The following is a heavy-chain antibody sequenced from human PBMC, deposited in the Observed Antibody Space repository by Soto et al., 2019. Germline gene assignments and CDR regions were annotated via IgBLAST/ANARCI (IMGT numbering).Heavy chain of an antibody. J-gene: IGHJ5*02. CDR3: ARDQLRFMNWFDP. D-gene: IGHD3-3*01. CDR1: GGSISSGGYY. CDR2: ISYSGST. Sequence: SETLSLTCTVSGGSISSGGYYWSWIRQHPGKGLEWIGYISYSGSTYYNPSLKSRVTISLDTSKNQFSLKLSSVTAADTAVYYCARDQLRFMNWFDPWGQGTLVTVSS. V-gene: IGHV4-31*03.